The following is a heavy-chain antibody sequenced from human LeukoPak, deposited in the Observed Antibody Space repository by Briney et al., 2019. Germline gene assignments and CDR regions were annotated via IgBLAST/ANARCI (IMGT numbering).Heavy chain of an antibody. D-gene: IGHD2-2*01. J-gene: IGHJ6*02. Sequence: GGSLRLSCAASGFTFSTYAMTWVRQVPGKGLVWVSRINGDGSSTSYADSVKGRFTISRDNAKNTLFLQMNSLRAEDTAVYYCAFAFYCSSTSCYRSWDAMDVWGQGTTVSVSS. V-gene: IGHV3-74*01. CDR2: INGDGSST. CDR1: GFTFSTYA. CDR3: AFAFYCSSTSCYRSWDAMDV.